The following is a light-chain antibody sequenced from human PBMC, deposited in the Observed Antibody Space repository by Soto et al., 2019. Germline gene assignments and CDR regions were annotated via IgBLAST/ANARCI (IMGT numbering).Light chain of an antibody. Sequence: DIQMLQSPSSLSASVGDRVTITCQASQDIKNYLNWYQQKPGKAPKLLIYDVSKLETVVPSRFSGSGSGTHVSLTLSSLQPEDVATYYCQHYDHLPPLNFGGGTRVQIK. J-gene: IGKJ4*01. CDR1: QDIKNY. CDR3: QHYDHLPPLN. V-gene: IGKV1-33*01. CDR2: DVS.